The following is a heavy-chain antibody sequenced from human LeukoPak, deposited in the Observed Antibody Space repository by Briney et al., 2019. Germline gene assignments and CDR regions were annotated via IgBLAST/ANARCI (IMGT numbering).Heavy chain of an antibody. CDR2: LSGSGGST. CDR1: GFTFSSYA. V-gene: IGHV3-23*01. CDR3: AKAGPGNYYYYGMDV. Sequence: GGSLRLSCEASGFTFSSYATSWVRQAPGKGLEWVSGLSGSGGSTYYADSVKGRFTISRDNSKNTLYLQMNSLRAEDTAVYYCAKAGPGNYYYYGMDVWGQGTTVTVSS. D-gene: IGHD1-14*01. J-gene: IGHJ6*02.